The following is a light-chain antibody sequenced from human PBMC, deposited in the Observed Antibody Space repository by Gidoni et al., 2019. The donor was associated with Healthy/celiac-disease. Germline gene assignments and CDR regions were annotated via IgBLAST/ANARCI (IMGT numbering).Light chain of an antibody. CDR1: QSISSY. V-gene: IGKV1-39*01. CDR2: GAS. Sequence: DIQMTQSPSSLSASVGDRVTITCRASQSISSYLNWYQQKPGKAPKLLIYGASSLQSGVPARFSGSGSGTDFTLTITRLQREDFATYYCQQSYSIPYTFGQGTKVEIK. J-gene: IGKJ2*01. CDR3: QQSYSIPYT.